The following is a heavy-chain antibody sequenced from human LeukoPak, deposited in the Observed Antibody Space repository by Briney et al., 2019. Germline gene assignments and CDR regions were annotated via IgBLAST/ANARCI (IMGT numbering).Heavy chain of an antibody. CDR3: ARGPTRYSGPCYFDY. Sequence: GGSLRLSCAVSTFTFSSYEMHWVRQAPGKGLEWVSYISSSGSTIYYADSVKGRFTISRDNAKSSLYLQMNSLRAEDTAVYYCARGPTRYSGPCYFDYWGQGTLVTVSS. J-gene: IGHJ4*02. CDR2: ISSSGSTI. CDR1: TFTFSSYE. D-gene: IGHD1-1*01. V-gene: IGHV3-48*03.